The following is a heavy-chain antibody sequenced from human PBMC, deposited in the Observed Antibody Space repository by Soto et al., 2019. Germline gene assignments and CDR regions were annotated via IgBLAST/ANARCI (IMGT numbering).Heavy chain of an antibody. CDR2: INPNSGGT. V-gene: IGHV1-2*04. Sequence: ASVKVSCKASGYTFTGYYMHWVRQAPGQGLEWMGWINPNSGGTNYAQKFQGWVTMTRDTSISTAYMELSRLRSDDTAVYYCARGSIVVVQYYYYGMDVWGQGTTVTVSS. CDR3: ARGSIVVVQYYYYGMDV. CDR1: GYTFTGYY. J-gene: IGHJ6*02. D-gene: IGHD2-2*01.